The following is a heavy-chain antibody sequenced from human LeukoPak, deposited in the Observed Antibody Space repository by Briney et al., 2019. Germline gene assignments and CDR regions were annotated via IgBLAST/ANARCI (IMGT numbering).Heavy chain of an antibody. J-gene: IGHJ6*02. Sequence: GGSLRLSCSASGFTFSSLGMHWVRQAPGKGLEHVSTIGSDGDSTYYTDSEKGRFTISRDNTKNIVYLQMNSLRAEDTALYYCAKVKVEWATPDYGMDVWGQGTTVTVSS. D-gene: IGHD1-26*01. CDR2: IGSDGDST. CDR1: GFTFSSLG. CDR3: AKVKVEWATPDYGMDV. V-gene: IGHV3-64*04.